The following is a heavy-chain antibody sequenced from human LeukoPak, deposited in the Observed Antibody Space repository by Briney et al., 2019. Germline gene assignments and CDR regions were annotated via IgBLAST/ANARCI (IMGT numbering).Heavy chain of an antibody. CDR3: ARGRPAAGQYFFDY. V-gene: IGHV4-39*01. J-gene: IGHJ4*02. Sequence: PSETLSLTCTVSGASISTSSSCWAWIRQPPGKGLEWNARIDYGGNTYYNPSLTSRFTVSVDTPKQQFSLKLSSVTAADPAVYYCARGRPAAGQYFFDYWGQGALVTVSS. CDR2: IDYGGNT. D-gene: IGHD6-13*01. CDR1: GASISTSSSC.